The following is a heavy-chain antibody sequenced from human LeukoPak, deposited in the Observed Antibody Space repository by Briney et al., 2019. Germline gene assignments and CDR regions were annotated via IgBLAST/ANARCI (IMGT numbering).Heavy chain of an antibody. CDR3: ARESEATMVRGVTLDY. Sequence: ASVKVSCKASGYTFTGYYMHWVRQAPGQGLEWMGWISAYNGNTNYAQKLQGRVTMTTDTSTSTAYMELRSLRSDDTAVYYCARESEATMVRGVTLDYWGQGTLVTVSS. CDR2: ISAYNGNT. V-gene: IGHV1-18*04. CDR1: GYTFTGYY. D-gene: IGHD3-10*01. J-gene: IGHJ4*02.